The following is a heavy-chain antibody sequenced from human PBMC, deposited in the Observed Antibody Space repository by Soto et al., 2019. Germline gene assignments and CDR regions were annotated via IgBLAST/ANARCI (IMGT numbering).Heavy chain of an antibody. D-gene: IGHD3-22*01. Sequence: PSETLSLTCTVSGDSISTFYWGWMRQSPGKELEWIGYVYYTGSTNYNPSLKSRVTISVDRSKNQFSLKLTSANAADTAVYYCARGRTVRNYADDSSDYFYFFDHWGQGTQVTVSS. CDR3: ARGRTVRNYADDSSDYFYFFDH. CDR1: GDSISTFY. V-gene: IGHV4-59*01. CDR2: VYYTGST. J-gene: IGHJ4*02.